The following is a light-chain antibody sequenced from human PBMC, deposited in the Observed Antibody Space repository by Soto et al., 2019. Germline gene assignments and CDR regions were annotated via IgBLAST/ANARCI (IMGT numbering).Light chain of an antibody. V-gene: IGKV3-20*01. CDR1: QSVSSN. Sequence: EIVLTQSPATLSLSPGERATLSCRASQSVSSNLAWYQQRPGQAPRLLIYGASSRATGIPDRFSGSGSGTDFTLTISRLEPEDFAVYYCQQYGSSPVPFGQGTKVDI. CDR2: GAS. J-gene: IGKJ1*01. CDR3: QQYGSSPVP.